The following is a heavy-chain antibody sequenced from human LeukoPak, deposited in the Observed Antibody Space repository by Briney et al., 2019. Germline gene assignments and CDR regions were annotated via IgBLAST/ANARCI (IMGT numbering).Heavy chain of an antibody. CDR3: AGEGNGDYALSY. CDR1: GYTFTSYY. CDR2: INPSGGST. Sequence: ASVKVSCKASGYTFTSYYMHWVRQAPGQGLEWMGIINPSGGSTSYAQKFQGRVTMTRDTSTSTVYMELSSLRSEDTAVYYCAGEGNGDYALSYWGQGTLVTVSS. J-gene: IGHJ4*02. V-gene: IGHV1-46*01. D-gene: IGHD4-17*01.